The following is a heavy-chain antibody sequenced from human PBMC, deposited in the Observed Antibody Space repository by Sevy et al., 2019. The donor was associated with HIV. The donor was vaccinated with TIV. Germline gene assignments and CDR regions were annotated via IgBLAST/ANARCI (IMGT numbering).Heavy chain of an antibody. CDR1: GYTFTHYR. Sequence: ASVKVSCRTSGYTFTHYRLNWVRQAPGQGLEWMGWITTYNGYTYYPQQLQGRVTITRDTSTTTTYMELRSLTSDDTAIYFCATGDYAWDYWGQGTLVTVSS. D-gene: IGHD4-17*01. CDR2: ITTYNGYT. V-gene: IGHV1-18*01. J-gene: IGHJ4*02. CDR3: ATGDYAWDY.